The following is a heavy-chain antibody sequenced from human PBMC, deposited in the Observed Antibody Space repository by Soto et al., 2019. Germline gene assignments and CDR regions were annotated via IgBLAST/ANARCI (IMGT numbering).Heavy chain of an antibody. CDR2: IYYLGST. CDR3: ARVVYGTRDPHRFEY. CDR1: GGSVSSGSYY. Sequence: PSETLSLTCTVSGGSVSSGSYYWGWIPQPPWKGLEWIGYIYYLGSTNYNPSVKSLVSISVDTPKNQFSLKRSSVTAADPAVYYCARVVYGTRDPHRFEYWGQGALVNASS. V-gene: IGHV4-61*01. J-gene: IGHJ4*02. D-gene: IGHD2-8*01.